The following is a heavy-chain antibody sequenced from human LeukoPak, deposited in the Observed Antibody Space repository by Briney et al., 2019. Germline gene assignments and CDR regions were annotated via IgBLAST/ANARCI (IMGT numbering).Heavy chain of an antibody. CDR3: VRDLMTTQTWDFDY. CDR1: GYTFTGYY. CDR2: INPNSGAT. V-gene: IGHV1-2*02. J-gene: IGHJ4*02. Sequence: ASVKVSCRGSGYTFTGYYMHWVRQAPGQGLEWMAWINPNSGATNYAQKFQGRVTVTRDTSISTAYMELSSLESDDTAVYYYVRDLMTTQTWDFDYWGQGTLVSVSS. D-gene: IGHD3-16*01.